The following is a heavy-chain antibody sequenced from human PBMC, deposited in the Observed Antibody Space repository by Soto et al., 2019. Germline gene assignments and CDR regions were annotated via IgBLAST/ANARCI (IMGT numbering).Heavy chain of an antibody. CDR3: ARGAHQWTRHDYSGSRRRGYNCFDT. Sequence: SETLSLTCAVYGGSFSGYYWSWIRQPPGKGLEWIGEINHSGSTNYNPSLKSRVTISVDTSKNQFSLKLSSVTAADTAVYYCARGAHQWTRHDYSGSRRRGYNCFDTWGQGTLVTVSS. CDR2: INHSGST. J-gene: IGHJ5*02. D-gene: IGHD3-10*01. CDR1: GGSFSGYY. V-gene: IGHV4-34*01.